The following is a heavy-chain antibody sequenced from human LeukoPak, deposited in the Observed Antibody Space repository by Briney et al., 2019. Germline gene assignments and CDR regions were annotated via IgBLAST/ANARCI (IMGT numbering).Heavy chain of an antibody. J-gene: IGHJ4*02. D-gene: IGHD1-1*01. Sequence: GGSLRLSCAASGFTFNICAMSWLRQAPGKGLGWVSSIGITDIYYADSVKGRFTVSRDNSKNTLYLQLNNLRAEDSAVYYCAKDATPGNAIWDYFGKWGQGTLVTVSS. CDR1: GFTFNICA. CDR2: IGITDI. CDR3: AKDATPGNAIWDYFGK. V-gene: IGHV3-23*01.